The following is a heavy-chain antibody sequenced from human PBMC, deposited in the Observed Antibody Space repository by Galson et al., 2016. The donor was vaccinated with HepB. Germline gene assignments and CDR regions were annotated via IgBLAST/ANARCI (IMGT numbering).Heavy chain of an antibody. CDR1: GGSFSGYY. CDR2: INHSGST. CDR3: ARGLRTYYGSGSGEWVGDRFDP. J-gene: IGHJ5*02. Sequence: SETLSLTCAVYGGSFSGYYWSWIRQPPGKGLEWIGEINHSGSTNYNSSLKSRVNISVDTSKKQFSLKLRSVTAADTAVYYCARGLRTYYGSGSGEWVGDRFDPWGQGTLVTVSS. D-gene: IGHD3-10*01. V-gene: IGHV4-34*01.